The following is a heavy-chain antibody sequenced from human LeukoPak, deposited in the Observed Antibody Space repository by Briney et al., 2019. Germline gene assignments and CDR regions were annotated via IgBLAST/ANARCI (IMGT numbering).Heavy chain of an antibody. V-gene: IGHV4-59*01. D-gene: IGHD3-22*01. J-gene: IGHJ4*02. CDR3: ARGRDNRGYQFMGFDS. CDR2: ISDSGST. CDR1: GGSISSSY. Sequence: SETLSLTCTVSGGSISSSYWSWIRQPPGKGLEWIGYISDSGSTNYNPSLKSRVTISVDTSKNQLFLKLRSVTTADTAVYYCARGRDNRGYQFMGFDSWGQGTLVTVSS.